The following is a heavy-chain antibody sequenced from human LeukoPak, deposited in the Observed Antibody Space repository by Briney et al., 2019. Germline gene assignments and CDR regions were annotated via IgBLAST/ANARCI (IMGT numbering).Heavy chain of an antibody. J-gene: IGHJ4*02. CDR2: INFSGST. CDR1: GGSLSSYY. D-gene: IGHD5-24*01. CDR3: ACIPPGGYNFIFVG. Sequence: PSETLSLTCTVSGGSLSSYYWSWIRQPPGKGLEWIGHINFSGSTNYNPSLRRRVTISLDASKNQSSLKLSSVTAADTAVYYCACIPPGGYNFIFVGWGQGTLVTVSS. V-gene: IGHV4-59*01.